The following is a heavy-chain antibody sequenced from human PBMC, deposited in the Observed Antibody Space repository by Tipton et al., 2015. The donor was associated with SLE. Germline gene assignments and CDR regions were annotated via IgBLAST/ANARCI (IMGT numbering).Heavy chain of an antibody. CDR2: IYSGGNT. J-gene: IGHJ4*02. Sequence: VQLVQSGGGLIQPGGSLRLSCAASGFTVSSNYMSWVRQAPGKGLECVSVIYSGGNTYYADSVKGRFTISRDNSRNTVYLQMNNLRAEDTAAYYCARDVGRDAYSRSSGAGELWGQGTLVTVSS. V-gene: IGHV3-53*01. CDR3: ARDVGRDAYSRSSGAGEL. CDR1: GFTVSSNY. D-gene: IGHD6-6*01.